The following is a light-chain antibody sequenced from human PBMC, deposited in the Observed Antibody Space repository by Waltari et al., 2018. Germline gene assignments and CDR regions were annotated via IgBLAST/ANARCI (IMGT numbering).Light chain of an antibody. J-gene: IGKJ4*01. CDR1: RDITNY. CDR3: QQTYNIPRT. Sequence: DIQMTQSPSSLSAAVGDSVPTTCRASRDITNYVDWYQQKAGQAPQLLIYAASSLQGGVPSRFSGGGSGTDFNLTITSLRPDDFATYYCQQTYNIPRTFGGGTKVGIK. V-gene: IGKV1-39*01. CDR2: AAS.